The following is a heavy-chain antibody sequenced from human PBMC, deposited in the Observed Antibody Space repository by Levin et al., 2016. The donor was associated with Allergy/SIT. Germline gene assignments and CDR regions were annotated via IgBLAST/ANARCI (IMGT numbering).Heavy chain of an antibody. J-gene: IGHJ6*02. Sequence: GESLKISCAGSGFTFSGSAIHWVRQASGKGLEWVGRIRSKRNNEETAYAVSVRGRFTVARDDSKNTAYLQMNSLKTEDTAVYYCARDRRDGYNSPFYYYHGMDAWGQGTPVTVSS. CDR3: ARDRRDGYNSPFYYYHGMDA. V-gene: IGHV3-73*01. CDR2: IRSKRNNEET. CDR1: GFTFSGSA. D-gene: IGHD5-24*01.